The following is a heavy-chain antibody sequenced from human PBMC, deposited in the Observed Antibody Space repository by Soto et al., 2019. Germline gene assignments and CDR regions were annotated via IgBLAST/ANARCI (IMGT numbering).Heavy chain of an antibody. CDR1: GGSVRNGNYY. Sequence: QVQLQESGPGLVKSSETLSLTCIVSGGSVRNGNYYWTWIRQSPGKGLEWIGHIYYNGKANHNPSHKSRVTMSVDTSKNQFSLNLKSVPTADTAVSYCARVPNVGGNSYVWYFDLWGRGNLVSVSS. CDR3: ARVPNVGGNSYVWYFDL. CDR2: IYYNGKA. D-gene: IGHD3-16*01. V-gene: IGHV4-61*01. J-gene: IGHJ2*01.